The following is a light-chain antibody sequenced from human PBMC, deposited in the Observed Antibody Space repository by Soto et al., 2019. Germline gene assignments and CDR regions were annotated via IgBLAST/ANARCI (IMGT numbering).Light chain of an antibody. CDR2: KAS. CDR1: QSISSW. J-gene: IGKJ4*01. V-gene: IGKV1-5*03. CDR3: QQYKSYPRT. Sequence: DIRMTQSPSTLSASVGDRVTITCRASQSISSWLAWYQQKPGKAPKLLIYKASTLESGVPSNFSGRGSGKEFTLTISSLQPEDFATHYCQQYKSYPRTFGGGSKVDIX.